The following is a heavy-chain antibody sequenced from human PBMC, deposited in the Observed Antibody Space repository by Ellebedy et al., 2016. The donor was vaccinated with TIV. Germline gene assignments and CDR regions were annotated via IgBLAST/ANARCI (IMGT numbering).Heavy chain of an antibody. CDR1: GYSFTSYW. CDR2: IDPSDSYT. D-gene: IGHD2-2*01. J-gene: IGHJ6*02. Sequence: GESLKISCKGSGYSFTSYWISWVRQMPGKGLEWMGRIDPSDSYTNCSPSFQGHVTISADKSISTAYLQWGSLEASDTAMYYCARHGLFECTTSSCPFHYGMDVWGQGTTVTVSS. V-gene: IGHV5-10-1*01. CDR3: ARHGLFECTTSSCPFHYGMDV.